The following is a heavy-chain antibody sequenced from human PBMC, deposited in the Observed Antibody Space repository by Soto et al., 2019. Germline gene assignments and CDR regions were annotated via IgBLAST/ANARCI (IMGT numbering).Heavy chain of an antibody. CDR1: GDSLRGYS. V-gene: IGHV4-59*12. Sequence: PSETLSLTCAVSGDSLRGYSWSWIRQPPGKGLEWIGYVYSGGGTNYSPSLKSRVTISVDRSKNQFSLKLSSVTAADTAVYYCARATVTRLDYWGQGTLVTVSS. D-gene: IGHD4-17*01. J-gene: IGHJ4*02. CDR2: VYSGGGT. CDR3: ARATVTRLDY.